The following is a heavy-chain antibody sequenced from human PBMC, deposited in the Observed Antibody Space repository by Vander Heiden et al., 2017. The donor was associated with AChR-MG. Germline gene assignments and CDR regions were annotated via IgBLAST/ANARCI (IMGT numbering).Heavy chain of an antibody. Sequence: EVHLVESGGGLVQPGGSLRLSCAASGFSLSSYWMSWVRQAPGKGLEWVANINQDGSQEYYVDSVRGRFTISRDNAKNSLYLQMNSLRAEDTAVYYCARGSSSWSSAFDIWGHGTKVTVSS. D-gene: IGHD6-13*01. J-gene: IGHJ3*02. CDR1: GFSLSSYW. CDR3: ARGSSSWSSAFDI. V-gene: IGHV3-7*01. CDR2: INQDGSQE.